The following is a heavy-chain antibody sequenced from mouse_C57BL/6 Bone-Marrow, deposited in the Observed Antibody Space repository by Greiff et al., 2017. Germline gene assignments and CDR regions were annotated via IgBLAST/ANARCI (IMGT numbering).Heavy chain of an antibody. D-gene: IGHD3-1*01. CDR3: ARWPGLMDY. V-gene: IGHV1-26*01. CDR2: INPNNGGT. J-gene: IGHJ4*01. CDR1: GYTFTDYY. Sequence: EVQLQQSGPELVKPGASVKISCKASGYTFTDYYMNWVKQSHGKSLEWIGDINPNNGGTSYNQKFKGKATLTVDKSSSTAYMELRSLTSEDSAVYYCARWPGLMDYWGQGTSVTVSS.